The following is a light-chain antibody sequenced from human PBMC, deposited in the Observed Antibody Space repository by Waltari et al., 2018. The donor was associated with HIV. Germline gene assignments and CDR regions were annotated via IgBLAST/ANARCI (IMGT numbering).Light chain of an antibody. Sequence: SYELTQTPAVCVSPGETAEITWGGDEWPSQCGHGYQQKPGQAPVLVIYNDRKRPSGIPQRFSGSNSGTSVTLTIRGVQAEDEADYYCQSSDNSGNHVVFGGGTKLTVL. CDR3: QSSDNSGNHVV. CDR2: NDR. CDR1: EWPSQC. V-gene: IGLV3-25*02. J-gene: IGLJ2*01.